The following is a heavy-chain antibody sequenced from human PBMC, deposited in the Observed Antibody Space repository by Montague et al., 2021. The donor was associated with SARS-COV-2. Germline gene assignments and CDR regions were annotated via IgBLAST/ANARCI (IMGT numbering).Heavy chain of an antibody. D-gene: IGHD4-17*01. J-gene: IGHJ6*02. V-gene: IGHV3-7*03. CDR1: GFTFSSYW. CDR3: ARDLSYGDYNYYYGMDV. Sequence: SLRLSCAASGFTFSSYWMSWVRQAPGKGLEWVANIKQDGSEKYYVDSVKGRFTISRDDAKNSLYLQMDSLRAEDTAVYYCARDLSYGDYNYYYGMDVWGQGTTVIVSS. CDR2: IKQDGSEK.